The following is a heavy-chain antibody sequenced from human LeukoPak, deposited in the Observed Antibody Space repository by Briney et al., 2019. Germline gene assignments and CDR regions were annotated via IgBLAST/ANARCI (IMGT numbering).Heavy chain of an antibody. CDR1: GFTFSSYA. J-gene: IGHJ4*02. Sequence: GGSLRLSCAASGFTFSSYAMHCVRQAPGKGLEWVAFIRYDGSNEYYADSVKGRFTISKDNSKTTLYLQMNSLRAEDTAVYYCATDFGTKASARFFFDYWGQGTLVTVSS. CDR2: IRYDGSNE. CDR3: ATDFGTKASARFFFDY. V-gene: IGHV3-30*02. D-gene: IGHD3-10*01.